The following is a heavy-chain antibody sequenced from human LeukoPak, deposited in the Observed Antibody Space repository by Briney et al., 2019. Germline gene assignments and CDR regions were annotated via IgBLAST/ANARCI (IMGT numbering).Heavy chain of an antibody. Sequence: GGSLRLSCAASGFTFSSYSMNWVRQAPGKGLEWVAIISYDGSNEYYADSVKGRFTISRDNSKNTLYLQMNSLRAADTAVYYCARHQLDAFDIWGQGTMVTVSS. CDR2: ISYDGSNE. J-gene: IGHJ3*02. D-gene: IGHD2-2*01. V-gene: IGHV3-30*03. CDR3: ARHQLDAFDI. CDR1: GFTFSSYS.